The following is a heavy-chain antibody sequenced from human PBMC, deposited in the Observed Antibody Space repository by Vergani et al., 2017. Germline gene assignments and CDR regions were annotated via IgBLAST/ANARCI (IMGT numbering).Heavy chain of an antibody. J-gene: IGHJ4*02. CDR2: ISSSSSPI. CDR1: GFTFSSYS. CDR3: VKDHMGASFVGTNHNDY. V-gene: IGHV3-48*01. D-gene: IGHD1-26*01. Sequence: VCGFTFSSYSMNWVRQAPGKGLALCSYISSSSSPIYYADSVQGRFTISRDNAKNSLYLQMNSLRAEDTAVYYCVKDHMGASFVGTNHNDYWGQGTLVTVSS.